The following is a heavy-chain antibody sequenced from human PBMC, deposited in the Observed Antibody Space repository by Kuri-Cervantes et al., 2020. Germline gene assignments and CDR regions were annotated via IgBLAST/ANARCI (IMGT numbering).Heavy chain of an antibody. Sequence: GESLKSSCAASGFTFSSYAMSWVRQAPGKGLEWVSAISGSGGSTYYADSVKGRFTISRDNAKNSLYLQLNSLRAEDTAVYYCAREGGGAYNFFLDSWGPGTLVTVSS. D-gene: IGHD3-3*01. J-gene: IGHJ4*02. CDR2: ISGSGGST. V-gene: IGHV3-23*01. CDR1: GFTFSSYA. CDR3: AREGGGAYNFFLDS.